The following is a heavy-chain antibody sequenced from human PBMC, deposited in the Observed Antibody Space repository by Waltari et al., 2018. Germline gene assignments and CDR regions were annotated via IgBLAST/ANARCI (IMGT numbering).Heavy chain of an antibody. D-gene: IGHD1-26*01. CDR1: GASVSSXNWPSTTNSW. CDR3: ARAXSGVRSGSRLDX. J-gene: IGHJ5*02. Sequence: EESGXGLXXPSGXLSLTCXVTGASVSSXNWPSTTNSWWLWVRQVPEKGLEWVXETSHXGTPYXSPSLQSRVTXSVDTSKNEFSLRLASVXVADSAIYXCARAXSGVRSGSRLDXWGQGLLVTVSS. CDR2: TSHXGTP. V-gene: IGHV4-4*02.